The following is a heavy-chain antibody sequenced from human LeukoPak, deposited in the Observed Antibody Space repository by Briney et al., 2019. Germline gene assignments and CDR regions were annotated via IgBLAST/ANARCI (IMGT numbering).Heavy chain of an antibody. V-gene: IGHV4-59*01. CDR2: IYYSGST. Sequence: SETLYLTCSVSGGSMSSSYWNWIRQPPGKGLEWIGYIYYSGSTYYNPSLKSRVTISVDTSKNEFSLKLSSVTAADTAVYYCARGRQRGDYWGQGTLVTVSS. D-gene: IGHD6-25*01. CDR3: ARGRQRGDY. J-gene: IGHJ4*02. CDR1: GGSMSSSY.